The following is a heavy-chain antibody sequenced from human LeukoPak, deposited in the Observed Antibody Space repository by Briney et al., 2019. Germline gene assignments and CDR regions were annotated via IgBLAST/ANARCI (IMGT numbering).Heavy chain of an antibody. Sequence: SETLSLTCTVSGGSISSTNYYWGWIRQPPGKGLEWIGSIYYSGNTYYTPSLKSRATISVDTSKNQFSLKLSSVTAADTAVYYCARGRPSRRDGYFDWGQGTLVTVSS. CDR2: IYYSGNT. CDR1: GGSISSTNYY. CDR3: ARGRPSRRDGYFD. J-gene: IGHJ4*02. D-gene: IGHD5-24*01. V-gene: IGHV4-39*07.